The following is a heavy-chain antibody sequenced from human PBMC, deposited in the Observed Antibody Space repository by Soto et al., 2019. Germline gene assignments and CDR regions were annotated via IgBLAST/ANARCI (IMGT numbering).Heavy chain of an antibody. J-gene: IGHJ1*01. CDR2: INPNGGST. CDR1: GYTFIHYY. D-gene: IGHD2-21*01. CDR3: ARSLLQGDL. Sequence: QVQLVQSGAEVKKPGASVKISCKASGYTFIHYYIHWVRQAPGQGLEWMAIINPNGGSTNYAQKFQGRVTVTSDKSTTTVSMELNSIEPDATAVYFCARSLLQGDLWSQGTLVTVSS. V-gene: IGHV1-46*01.